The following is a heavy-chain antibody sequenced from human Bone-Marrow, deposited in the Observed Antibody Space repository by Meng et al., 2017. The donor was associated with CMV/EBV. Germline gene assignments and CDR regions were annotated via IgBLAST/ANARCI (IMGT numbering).Heavy chain of an antibody. CDR3: AKEDITIFGVAPIDY. D-gene: IGHD3-3*01. Sequence: GESLKISCSASGFTFSRYAMSWVRQAPGKGLEWVSGISGSGGSTYYADSVKGRFTISRDNSKNTLYLQMNSLRADDTAVYYCAKEDITIFGVAPIDYWGQGTRVTVSS. V-gene: IGHV3-23*01. CDR1: GFTFSRYA. J-gene: IGHJ4*02. CDR2: ISGSGGST.